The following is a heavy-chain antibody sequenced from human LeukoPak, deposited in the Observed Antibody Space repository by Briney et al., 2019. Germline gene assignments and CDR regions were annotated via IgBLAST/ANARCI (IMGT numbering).Heavy chain of an antibody. CDR2: IRSSSSII. J-gene: IGHJ4*02. CDR1: GSTFSSYT. D-gene: IGHD1-26*01. Sequence: GGSLRLSCAASGSTFSSYTMNWVRQAAGKGLEWVSYIRSSSSIIDYADSVKGRFTISRDNAKNSLYLEMNSLRAEDTAIYYCARGTRWEPFDYWGQGTLVTVSS. V-gene: IGHV3-48*01. CDR3: ARGTRWEPFDY.